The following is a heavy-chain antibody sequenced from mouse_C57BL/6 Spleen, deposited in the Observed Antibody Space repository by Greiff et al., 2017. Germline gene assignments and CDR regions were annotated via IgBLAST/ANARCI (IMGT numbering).Heavy chain of an antibody. Sequence: VQLQQPGAELVKPGASVKLSCKASGYTFTSYWMHWVKQRPGQGLEWIGMIHPNSGSTNYNEKFKSKATLTVDKTSSTAYMQLSSLTSEDSAVYYCARSGYGYGVWYFDVWGTGTTVTVSS. CDR1: GYTFTSYW. J-gene: IGHJ1*03. V-gene: IGHV1-64*01. CDR2: IHPNSGST. CDR3: ARSGYGYGVWYFDV. D-gene: IGHD2-2*01.